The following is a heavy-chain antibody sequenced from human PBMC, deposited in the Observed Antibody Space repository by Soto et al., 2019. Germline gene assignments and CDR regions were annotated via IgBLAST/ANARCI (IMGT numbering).Heavy chain of an antibody. Sequence: GGSLRLSCAASGFTFSSYAMHWVRQAPGKGLEYVSAISSNGGSTYYANSGKGRFTISRDNSKNTLYLQMGSRGAEDMAEYYWTRERYNWNDGGAFDIWGQGTMVTVSS. J-gene: IGHJ3*02. CDR1: GFTFSSYA. CDR3: TRERYNWNDGGAFDI. CDR2: ISSNGGST. D-gene: IGHD1-20*01. V-gene: IGHV3-64*01.